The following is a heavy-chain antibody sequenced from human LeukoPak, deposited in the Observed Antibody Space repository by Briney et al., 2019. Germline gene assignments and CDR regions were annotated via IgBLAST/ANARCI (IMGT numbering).Heavy chain of an antibody. Sequence: ASVKVSCKASGSTFSGHYLHWVRQAPGQGLERMGWINPNSGDTGYAQRFQGRVTMTRDTSIRTIYMEIYMELTGLRFGDTALYYCARWDGYSSSPDYWGQGTLVTVSS. D-gene: IGHD6-13*01. CDR2: INPNSGDT. J-gene: IGHJ4*02. CDR1: GSTFSGHY. CDR3: ARWDGYSSSPDY. V-gene: IGHV1-2*02.